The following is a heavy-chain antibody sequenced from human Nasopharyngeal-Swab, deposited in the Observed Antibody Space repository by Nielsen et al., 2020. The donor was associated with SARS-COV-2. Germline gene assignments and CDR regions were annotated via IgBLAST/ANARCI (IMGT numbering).Heavy chain of an antibody. CDR2: VTGSGSTT. Sequence: LSLTCAASGFTFDSYAMTWVRQALGKGLEWVSSVTGSGSTTKYADSVKGRFTISRDNSNKKVYLQMHSLRAEDTAVYYCASENYSSTSRAFDYWGQGTLVTVSS. D-gene: IGHD2-2*01. V-gene: IGHV3-23*01. CDR3: ASENYSSTSRAFDY. J-gene: IGHJ4*02. CDR1: GFTFDSYA.